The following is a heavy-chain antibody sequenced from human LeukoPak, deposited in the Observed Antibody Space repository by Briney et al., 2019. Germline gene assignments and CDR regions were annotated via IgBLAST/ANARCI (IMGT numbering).Heavy chain of an antibody. V-gene: IGHV4-4*02. CDR3: ARRHYGSGSPSFDY. CDR2: IYHSGST. J-gene: IGHJ4*02. Sequence: GSLRLSCAASGFTFSSYEMNWVRQPPGKGLEWIGEIYHSGSTNYNPSLKSRVTISVDKSKNQFSLKLSSVTAADTAVYYCARRHYGSGSPSFDYWGQGTLVTVSS. D-gene: IGHD3-10*01. CDR1: GFTFSSYEM.